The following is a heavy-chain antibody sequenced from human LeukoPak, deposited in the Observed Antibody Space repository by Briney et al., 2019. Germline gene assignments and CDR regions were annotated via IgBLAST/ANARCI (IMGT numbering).Heavy chain of an antibody. J-gene: IGHJ4*02. Sequence: SETLSLTCTVSGGSISSSSYYWGWLRQPPGKGLEWIGSIYYSGSTYYNPSLKSRVTISVDTSKNQFSLKLSSVTAADTAVYYCAITTAAWVPAAMPSIDYWGQGTLVTVSS. V-gene: IGHV4-39*01. CDR3: AITTAAWVPAAMPSIDY. D-gene: IGHD2-2*01. CDR2: IYYSGST. CDR1: GGSISSSSYY.